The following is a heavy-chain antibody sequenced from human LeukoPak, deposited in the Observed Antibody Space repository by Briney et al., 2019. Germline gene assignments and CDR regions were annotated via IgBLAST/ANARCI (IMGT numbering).Heavy chain of an antibody. D-gene: IGHD1-26*01. J-gene: IGHJ4*02. CDR2: NNPSGGRT. CDR1: GYTFSSFY. CDR3: SRELGGSYFDY. V-gene: IGHV1-46*01. Sequence: GASVKVSFKASGYTFSSFYMHWVRQAPGQGLEWMGVNNPSGGRTTYAQKFQGRVTMTRDTSTSTVYMELSSLRSGDTAVYYCSRELGGSYFDYWGQGTLVTVSS.